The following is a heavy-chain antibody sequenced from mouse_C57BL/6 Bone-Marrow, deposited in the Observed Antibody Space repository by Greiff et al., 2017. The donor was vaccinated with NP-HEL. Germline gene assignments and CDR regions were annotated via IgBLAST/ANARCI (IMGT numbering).Heavy chain of an antibody. CDR3: ARQDY. CDR1: EYEFPSHD. V-gene: IGHV5-2*03. CDR2: ISNGGGST. Sequence: EVKLMESGGGLVQPGESLKLSCESNEYEFPSHDMSWVRKTPEKRLEWVAYISNGGGSTYYPDTVKGRFTISRDNAKNTLYLQMSRLKSEDTAMYYCARQDYWGQGTTLTVSS. J-gene: IGHJ2*01.